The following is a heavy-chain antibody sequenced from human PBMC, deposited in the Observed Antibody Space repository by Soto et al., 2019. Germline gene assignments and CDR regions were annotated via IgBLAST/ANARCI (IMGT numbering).Heavy chain of an antibody. CDR2: ISATGGVT. Sequence: PGGSLRLSCAASGFTFSNYAMTWVRLAPGRGLEWVSSISATGGVTLYADSVKGRFTFSRDNSKNTLFLQMNSLRAEDTAVYCCAKSMTTVTSKFDSWGQGTLVTVSS. J-gene: IGHJ4*02. D-gene: IGHD4-17*01. CDR3: AKSMTTVTSKFDS. CDR1: GFTFSNYA. V-gene: IGHV3-23*01.